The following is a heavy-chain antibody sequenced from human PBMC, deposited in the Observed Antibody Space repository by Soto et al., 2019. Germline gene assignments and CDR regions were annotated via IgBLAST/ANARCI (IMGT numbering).Heavy chain of an antibody. D-gene: IGHD3-9*01. CDR3: ARSREDYDILTGPPYWYFDL. CDR2: IIPILGIA. J-gene: IGHJ2*01. Sequence: QVQLVQSGAEVKKPGSSVKVSCKASGGTFSSYTISWVRQAPGQGLEWMGRIIPILGIANYAQKFQGRVTITADKSTSTAYMELSSLRSEDTAVYYCARSREDYDILTGPPYWYFDLWGRGTLVTVSS. V-gene: IGHV1-69*02. CDR1: GGTFSSYT.